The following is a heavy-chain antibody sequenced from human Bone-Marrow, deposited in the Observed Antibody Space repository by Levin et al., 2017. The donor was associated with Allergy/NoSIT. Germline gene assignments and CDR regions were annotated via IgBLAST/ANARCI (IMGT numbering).Heavy chain of an antibody. V-gene: IGHV3-30*18. CDR2: ISSSGRNK. D-gene: IGHD2-8*01. CDR3: VKGEPNGGDFDY. Sequence: GESLKISCAASGFNFSSYGMHWVRQAPGKGLEWVAVISSSGRNKYFADSVKGRFTISRDNSENTMYLQMNSLRSEDSGLYHCVKGEPNGGDFDYWGQGTLVTVSS. J-gene: IGHJ4*02. CDR1: GFNFSSYG.